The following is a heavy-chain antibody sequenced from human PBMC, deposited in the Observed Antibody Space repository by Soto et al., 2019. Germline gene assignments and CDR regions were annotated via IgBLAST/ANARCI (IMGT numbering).Heavy chain of an antibody. V-gene: IGHV1-3*01. CDR1: GYTFTSYA. Sequence: ASVKVSCKASGYTFTSYAMHWVRQAPGQRLEWMGWINAGNGNTNYAQKLQGRVTMTTDTSTSTAYMELRSLRSDDTAVYYCARVYRFGDHYYYGMDVWGQGTTVTVSS. J-gene: IGHJ6*02. D-gene: IGHD3-16*02. CDR3: ARVYRFGDHYYYGMDV. CDR2: INAGNGNT.